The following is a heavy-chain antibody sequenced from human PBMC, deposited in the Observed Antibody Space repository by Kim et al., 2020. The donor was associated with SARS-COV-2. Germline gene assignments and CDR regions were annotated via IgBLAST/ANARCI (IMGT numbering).Heavy chain of an antibody. CDR1: GYTFSSYV. D-gene: IGHD6-6*01. V-gene: IGHV3-23*01. J-gene: IGHJ4*02. Sequence: GGSLRLSCAASGYTFSSYVMSWVRQAPGKGLEWVSGISGHGGDTFYADSVKGRFTISRDNSKNTLYLLMNSLRADDTAVYYCAKTTFGSSYNFDYWGQGTLVIVSS. CDR3: AKTTFGSSYNFDY. CDR2: ISGHGGDT.